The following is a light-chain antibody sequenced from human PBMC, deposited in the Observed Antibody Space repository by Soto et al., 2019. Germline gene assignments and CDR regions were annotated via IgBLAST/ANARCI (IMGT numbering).Light chain of an antibody. Sequence: DIVMTQSPDTLAVSLGERATINCKSSQSVLSNSNNRNFLSWYQQKPGQPPKLLIYWASTRESGVPDRFSGSGSGTAFTLTFSSMQAEDVAVYSCQPYYINPYIFGQGPKLEIK. CDR1: QSVLSNSNNRNF. CDR3: QPYYINPYI. CDR2: WAS. V-gene: IGKV4-1*01. J-gene: IGKJ2*01.